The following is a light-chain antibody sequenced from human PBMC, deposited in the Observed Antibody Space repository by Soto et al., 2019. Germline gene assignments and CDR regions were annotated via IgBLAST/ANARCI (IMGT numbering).Light chain of an antibody. CDR3: QQYNNWPPLT. V-gene: IGKV3-15*01. Sequence: EIVLTQSPATLSVSPGETATLLSRASRSVSSSVAWYQQRPGRAPRLLISGASTRATDVPARFTGSGSGTEFTLTISSLQSEDFVVYYCQQYNNWPPLTFGGGTKVEIK. J-gene: IGKJ4*01. CDR1: RSVSSS. CDR2: GAS.